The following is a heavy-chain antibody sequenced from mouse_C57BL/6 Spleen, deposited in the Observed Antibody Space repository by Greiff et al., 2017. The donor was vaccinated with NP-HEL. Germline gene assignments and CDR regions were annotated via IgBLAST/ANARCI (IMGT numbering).Heavy chain of an antibody. V-gene: IGHV1-82*01. CDR3: ARKDYDYVFAY. J-gene: IGHJ3*01. D-gene: IGHD2-4*01. CDR1: GYAFSSSW. Sequence: VQLQQSGPELVKPGASVKISCKASGYAFSSSWMNWVKQRPGKGLEWIGRIYPGDGDTNYNGKFKGKATLTADKSSSTAYMQLSSLTSEDSAVYLCARKDYDYVFAYWGQGTLVTVSA. CDR2: IYPGDGDT.